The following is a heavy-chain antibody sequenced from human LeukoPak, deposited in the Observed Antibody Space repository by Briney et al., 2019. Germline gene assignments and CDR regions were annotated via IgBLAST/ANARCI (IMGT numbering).Heavy chain of an antibody. CDR3: ARLASMVTSNWFDP. D-gene: IGHD2-21*02. V-gene: IGHV1-2*02. J-gene: IGHJ5*02. CDR1: GYTFTSNY. CDR2: INPNSGRT. Sequence: ASVKVSCKAFGYTFTSNYMHWVRQAPGQGLEWMGWINPNSGRTNYAQKFQGRVTVTRDTSISTAYMELSRLRSDDTAVYYCARLASMVTSNWFDPWGQGTLVTVSS.